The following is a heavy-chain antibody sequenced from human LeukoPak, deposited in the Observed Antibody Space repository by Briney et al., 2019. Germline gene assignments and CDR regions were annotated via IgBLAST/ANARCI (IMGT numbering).Heavy chain of an antibody. V-gene: IGHV3-74*01. CDR1: GFTFSSYW. Sequence: PGGSLRLSCAASGFTFSSYWMHWVRQAPGKGLVWVSRINSDASSTSYADSVKGRFTISRDNAKNTLYLQMNSLRAEDTAIYYCTRVGYIDEGIDYWGQGTLVTVSS. J-gene: IGHJ4*02. D-gene: IGHD5-24*01. CDR3: TRVGYIDEGIDY. CDR2: INSDASST.